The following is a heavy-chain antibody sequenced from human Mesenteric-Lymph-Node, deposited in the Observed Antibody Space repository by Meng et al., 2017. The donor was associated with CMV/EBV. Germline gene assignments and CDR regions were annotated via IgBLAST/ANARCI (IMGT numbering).Heavy chain of an antibody. CDR2: INPNTDDT. V-gene: IGHV1-2*02. CDR1: GYTLSGYY. J-gene: IGHJ4*02. D-gene: IGHD3-10*01. CDR3: ASPPLGSGIYYAY. Sequence: ASVKVSCKASGYTLSGYYVHWVRQAPGQGLEWMGWINPNTDDTHYAQKFQGRITLTRDTSISTAYMVLSSLTSDDTAVYYCASPPLGSGIYYAYWGQGTLVTVSS.